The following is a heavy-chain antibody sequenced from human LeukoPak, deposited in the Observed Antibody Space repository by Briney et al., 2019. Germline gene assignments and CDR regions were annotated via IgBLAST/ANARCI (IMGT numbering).Heavy chain of an antibody. Sequence: SETLSLTCTVSGGSISSHYWSWIRQPPGKGLEWIGYIYYSGSTNYNPSLKSRVTISVDTSKNQFSLKLSSVTAADTAVYYCARGVPATAMDVWGKGTAVTVSS. CDR2: IYYSGST. CDR3: ARGVPATAMDV. V-gene: IGHV4-59*11. J-gene: IGHJ6*03. CDR1: GGSISSHY. D-gene: IGHD2-2*01.